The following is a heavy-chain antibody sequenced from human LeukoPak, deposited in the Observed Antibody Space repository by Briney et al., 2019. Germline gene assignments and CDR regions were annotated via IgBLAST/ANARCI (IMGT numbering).Heavy chain of an antibody. CDR1: EFIFSSYG. CDR2: VSYDGRNK. Sequence: PGRCLRLSCSAAEFIFSSYGIHWVRKAPCKGLEWVEVVSYDGRNKYYADSVKGRFTISRDNSKSTVYLEMSSLRAEDTALYYCAKYSDYGHHGDWFDPWGQGTPVTVSS. J-gene: IGHJ5*02. CDR3: AKYSDYGHHGDWFDP. V-gene: IGHV3-30*18. D-gene: IGHD4-17*01.